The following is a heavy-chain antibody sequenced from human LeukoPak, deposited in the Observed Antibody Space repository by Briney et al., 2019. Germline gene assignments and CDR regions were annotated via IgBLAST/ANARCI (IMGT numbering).Heavy chain of an antibody. Sequence: GGSLRLSCVASGFTFSSSWMSWVRQGPGKGLQWVASINQDEIHYVDAVRGRFTVSRDNAKNSLYLQMNSLRAEDTALYYCARDLTTVVTTNSLDYWGQGTLVTVSS. J-gene: IGHJ4*02. CDR3: ARDLTTVVTTNSLDY. V-gene: IGHV3-7*03. D-gene: IGHD4-23*01. CDR1: GFTFSSSW. CDR2: INQDEI.